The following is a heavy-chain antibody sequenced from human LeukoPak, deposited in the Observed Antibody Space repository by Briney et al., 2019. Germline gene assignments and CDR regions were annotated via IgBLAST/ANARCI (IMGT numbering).Heavy chain of an antibody. V-gene: IGHV4-59*01. CDR1: GFTCSSYS. CDR3: ARPTERLSDAFDI. D-gene: IGHD3-3*01. CDR2: SYYSGST. J-gene: IGHJ3*02. Sequence: LSGAGSGFTCSSYSMNWIRQPPGKGLEGIGYSYYSGSTNYNPSLKSRVTISVDTSKNQFSLKLSSVTAADTAVYYCARPTERLSDAFDIWGQGKMVTVSS.